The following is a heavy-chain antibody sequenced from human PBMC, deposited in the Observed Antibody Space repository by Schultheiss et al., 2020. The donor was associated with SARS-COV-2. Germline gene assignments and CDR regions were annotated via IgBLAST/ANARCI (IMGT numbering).Heavy chain of an antibody. D-gene: IGHD3-10*01. CDR3: ARDNTYYGPMDV. J-gene: IGHJ6*02. Sequence: GGSLRLSCAASGFTFSSYGMHWVRQAPGKGLEWVSGISWNSGSIGYADSVKGRFTISRDNAKNSLYLQMNSLRAEDTAVYYCARDNTYYGPMDVWGQGTTVTVSS. CDR2: ISWNSGSI. V-gene: IGHV3-9*01. CDR1: GFTFSSYG.